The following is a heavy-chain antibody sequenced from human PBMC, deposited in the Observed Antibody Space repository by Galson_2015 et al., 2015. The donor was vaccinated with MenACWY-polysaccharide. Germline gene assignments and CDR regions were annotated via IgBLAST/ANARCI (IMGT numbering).Heavy chain of an antibody. Sequence: SLRLSCAASGFTFSDCYMSWIRQAPGKGLEYVSYISGSGGSISNADSVKGRFAISRDNAKDSLYLQMNGLRADDTAVYYCARNQERGVVDSWGQGTLVTVSS. CDR3: ARNQERGVVDS. CDR1: GFTFSDCY. V-gene: IGHV3-11*01. CDR2: ISGSGGSI. D-gene: IGHD1-14*01. J-gene: IGHJ5*01.